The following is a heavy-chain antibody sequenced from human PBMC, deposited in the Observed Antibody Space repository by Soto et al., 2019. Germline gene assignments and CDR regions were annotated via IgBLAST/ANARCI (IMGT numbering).Heavy chain of an antibody. Sequence: SETLSITCTVSGGSISSYYWSWIRQPPGKGLEWIGYIYYSGSTNYNPSLKSRVTISVDTSKNQFSLKLSSVTAADTAVYYCARGVRLRYFDWLSFPDYFDYWGQGTLVTVSS. D-gene: IGHD3-9*01. CDR2: IYYSGST. V-gene: IGHV4-59*01. CDR3: ARGVRLRYFDWLSFPDYFDY. J-gene: IGHJ4*02. CDR1: GGSISSYY.